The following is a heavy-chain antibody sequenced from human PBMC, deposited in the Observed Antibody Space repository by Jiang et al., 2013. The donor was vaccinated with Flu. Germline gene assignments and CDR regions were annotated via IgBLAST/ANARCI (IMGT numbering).Heavy chain of an antibody. CDR1: GFTFSSYG. CDR3: AKDLSWIAVAGRGGRYYGMDV. Sequence: VQLVESGGGVVQPGRSLRLSCAASGFTFSSYGMHWVRQAPGKGLEWVAVISYDGSNKYYADSVKGRFTISRDNSKNTLYLQMNSLRAEDTAVYYCAKDLSWIAVAGRGGRYYGMDVWGQGTTVTVSS. V-gene: IGHV3-30*18. D-gene: IGHD6-19*01. CDR2: ISYDGSNK. J-gene: IGHJ6*02.